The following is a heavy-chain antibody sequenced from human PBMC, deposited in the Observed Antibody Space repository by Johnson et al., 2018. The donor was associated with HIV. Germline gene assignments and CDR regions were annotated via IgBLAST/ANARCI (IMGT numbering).Heavy chain of an antibody. CDR1: EFTFSDYG. V-gene: IGHV3-33*01. CDR2: IWFDGTKK. CDR3: ARVTVATAAGGVPLDI. J-gene: IGHJ3*02. D-gene: IGHD2-2*01. Sequence: QVLLVESGGGLVQPGKSLRLSCAASEFTFSDYGMHWVRQAPGKGLEWVAVIWFDGTKKYYSDSVRGRFTVSRDNSKSTLYLQMNSLRAEDTALYYCARVTVATAAGGVPLDIWGPGTMVTVSA.